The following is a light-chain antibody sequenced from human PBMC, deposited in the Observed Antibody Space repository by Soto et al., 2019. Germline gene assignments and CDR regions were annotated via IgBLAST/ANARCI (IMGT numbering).Light chain of an antibody. CDR1: HSINTSF. CDR2: AAS. J-gene: IGKJ3*01. V-gene: IGKV3-20*01. CDR3: QQYASAPFS. Sequence: PGDRATLSCRASHSINTSFLAWFQQKPGQAPRLLIYAASTRATGIPDRFSGSASETDFTLTINRLEPEDSAVYYCQQYASAPFSLGPGTKV.